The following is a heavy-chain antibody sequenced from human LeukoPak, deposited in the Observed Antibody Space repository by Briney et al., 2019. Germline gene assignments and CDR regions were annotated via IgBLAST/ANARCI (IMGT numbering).Heavy chain of an antibody. CDR2: IIPIFSTA. V-gene: IGHV1-69*13. CDR3: ARSKTGEYDAFDI. CDR1: GGTFSSYA. D-gene: IGHD7-27*01. Sequence: ASVKVSCKASGGTFSSYAISWVRQAPGQGLEWMGGIIPIFSTANYAQKFQGRVTITADESTSTAYMELSGLRSEDTAVYYCARSKTGEYDAFDIWGQGTMVTVSS. J-gene: IGHJ3*02.